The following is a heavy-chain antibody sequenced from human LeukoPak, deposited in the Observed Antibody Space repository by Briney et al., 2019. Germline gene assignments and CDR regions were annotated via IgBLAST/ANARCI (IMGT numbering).Heavy chain of an antibody. V-gene: IGHV4-59*02. CDR3: AKARKPAALSWWFDP. D-gene: IGHD2-2*01. Sequence: PSHTLSPTRTVSGGSVSSYYWSSIRQPPGKRLEWIGYIYYSGSTNYNPSLKSGGIISVHTSKNQFSLKRSSGTNARTAVDYCAKARKPAALSWWFDPWRKGTLDTVTS. CDR2: IYYSGST. J-gene: IGHJ5*02. CDR1: GGSVSSYY.